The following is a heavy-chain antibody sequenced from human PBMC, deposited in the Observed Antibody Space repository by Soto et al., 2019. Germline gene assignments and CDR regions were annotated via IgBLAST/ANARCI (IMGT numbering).Heavy chain of an antibody. CDR1: EFAFSSCA. J-gene: IGHJ4*02. CDR2: ISGSGGST. CDR3: AKDLGSSDYWGPFVY. D-gene: IGHD3-22*01. V-gene: IGHV3-23*01. Sequence: HPGGSLRLSCAASEFAFSSCAMSWVRQAPGKGLEWVSAISGSGGSTYYADSVKGRFTISRDNSKNTLYLQMNSLRAEDTAVYYCAKDLGSSDYWGPFVYWGQGTLVAVSS.